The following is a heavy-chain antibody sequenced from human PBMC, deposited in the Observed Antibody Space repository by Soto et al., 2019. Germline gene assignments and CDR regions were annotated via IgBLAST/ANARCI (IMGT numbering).Heavy chain of an antibody. V-gene: IGHV4-31*03. Sequence: SETLSLTCTVSGGSISSGGYYWSWIRQHPGRGLEWIGYTFYSGATYYNPSLKSRTIISVDTSKNQFSLTLTSLTAADTAVYYCARVQPYDYGANTGWLDPWGQGTLVTVSS. CDR3: ARVQPYDYGANTGWLDP. CDR1: GGSISSGGYY. CDR2: TFYSGAT. J-gene: IGHJ5*02. D-gene: IGHD4-17*01.